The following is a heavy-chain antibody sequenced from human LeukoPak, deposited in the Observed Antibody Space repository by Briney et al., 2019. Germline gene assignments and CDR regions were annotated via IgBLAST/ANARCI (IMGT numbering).Heavy chain of an antibody. CDR3: ARGGYSSGYHYFDY. CDR1: GFTFSSYE. D-gene: IGHD3-22*01. V-gene: IGHV3-48*03. CDR2: ISSSGSTI. Sequence: PGGSLRLSCAASGFTFSSYEMNWVRQAPGKGLEWVSYISSSGSTIYYADSVKGRFTIPRDNAKNSLYLQMNSLRAEDTAVYYCARGGYSSGYHYFDYWGQGTLVTVSS. J-gene: IGHJ4*02.